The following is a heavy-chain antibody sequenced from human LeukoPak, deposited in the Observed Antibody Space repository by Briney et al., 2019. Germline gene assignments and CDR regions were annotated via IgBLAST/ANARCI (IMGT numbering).Heavy chain of an antibody. CDR1: GGSISSHY. V-gene: IGHV4-59*11. Sequence: SETLSLTCTVSGGSISSHYWSWIRQSPGKGLEWIGYIYYSGSTNYNPSLKSRVTISVDPSKNLFSLRLSSETAADTAVYYCASLYSSTWQRVDYWGHGTLVTVSS. CDR2: IYYSGST. J-gene: IGHJ4*01. CDR3: ASLYSSTWQRVDY. D-gene: IGHD6-13*01.